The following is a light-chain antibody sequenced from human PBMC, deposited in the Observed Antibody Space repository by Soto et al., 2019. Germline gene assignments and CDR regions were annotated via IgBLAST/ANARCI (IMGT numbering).Light chain of an antibody. CDR2: DAS. V-gene: IGKV3-11*01. Sequence: ESVFTQSPATLSLSPGERANLCCRASQSVSSYLAWYQQKPGQAPRLLIYDASNRATGIPARFSGSGSGTDFTLTISSLETEDFAVYYCQQRSNWPITFGQGTRLEIK. CDR1: QSVSSY. CDR3: QQRSNWPIT. J-gene: IGKJ5*01.